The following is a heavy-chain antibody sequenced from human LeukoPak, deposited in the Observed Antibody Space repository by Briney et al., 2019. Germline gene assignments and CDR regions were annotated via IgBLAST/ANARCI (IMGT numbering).Heavy chain of an antibody. Sequence: TSETLSLTCTVSGGSISSYYWSWIRQSPGKGLECIGYIHYTGSTNYNPSLKSRVTISVETSKNQFSLKLSSVTAADTAVYYCARGLWFGDENPPYFDYWGQGILVTVSS. CDR1: GGSISSYY. J-gene: IGHJ4*02. CDR3: ARGLWFGDENPPYFDY. CDR2: IHYTGST. V-gene: IGHV4-59*08. D-gene: IGHD3-10*01.